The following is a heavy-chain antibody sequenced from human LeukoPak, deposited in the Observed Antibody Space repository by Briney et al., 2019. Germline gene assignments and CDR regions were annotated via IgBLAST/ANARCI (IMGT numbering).Heavy chain of an antibody. CDR1: GFTFSSYA. J-gene: IGHJ4*02. V-gene: IGHV3-23*01. CDR3: AKDDRGSYFRDEGVDY. CDR2: ISGSGGST. Sequence: GGSLRLSCAASGFTFSSYAMSWVRQAPGKGLEWVSAISGSGGSTYYADSVKGRFTISRDNSKNTLYLQMNSLRAEDTAVYYCAKDDRGSYFRDEGVDYWGQGTLVTVSS. D-gene: IGHD1-26*01.